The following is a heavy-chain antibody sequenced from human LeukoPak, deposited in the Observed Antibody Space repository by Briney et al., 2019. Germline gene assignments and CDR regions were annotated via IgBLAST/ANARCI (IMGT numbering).Heavy chain of an antibody. CDR2: IYYSGST. Sequence: PSETLSLTCTVSGGSISSSSYYWGWIRQPPGKGLEWIGSIYYSGSTYYNPSLKSRVTISVDTSKNQFSLKLSSVTAADTAVYYCARERTAMVRGYFDYWGQGTLVTVSS. V-gene: IGHV4-39*07. J-gene: IGHJ4*02. CDR1: GGSISSSSYY. CDR3: ARERTAMVRGYFDY. D-gene: IGHD5-18*01.